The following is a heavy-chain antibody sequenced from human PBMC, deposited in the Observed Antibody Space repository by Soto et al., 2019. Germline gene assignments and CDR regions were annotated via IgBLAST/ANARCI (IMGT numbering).Heavy chain of an antibody. D-gene: IGHD3-3*01. CDR3: AKTNLEWLSDAAFDL. V-gene: IGHV3-30*18. J-gene: IGHJ3*01. CDR1: GFTFSSHG. Sequence: QVQLVESGGGVVQPGRSLRLSCAASGFTFSSHGMHWVRQAPGNGLEWVAVISYDGSNKFYADSVKGRFTISRDNSKNTLFLQMNSLRGDDTAVYYCAKTNLEWLSDAAFDLWGQGTSVTVSS. CDR2: ISYDGSNK.